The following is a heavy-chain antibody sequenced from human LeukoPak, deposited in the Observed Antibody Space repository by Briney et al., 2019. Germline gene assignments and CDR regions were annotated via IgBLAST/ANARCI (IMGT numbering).Heavy chain of an antibody. J-gene: IGHJ5*01. Sequence: ASVKVSCKATSRISWVRQAPGQGLEWMGWSGSYGGDTYYAQKFQGRVTVTTDTSTRTVYMELRSLRSDDTAVYYCARDLWNFYDDSGYYRDFDSWGQGTLVTVSS. CDR3: ARDLWNFYDDSGYYRDFDS. D-gene: IGHD3-22*01. CDR1: TSR. V-gene: IGHV1-18*04. CDR2: SGSYGGDT.